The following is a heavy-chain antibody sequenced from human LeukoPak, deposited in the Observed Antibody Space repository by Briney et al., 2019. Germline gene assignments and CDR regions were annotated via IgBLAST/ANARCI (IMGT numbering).Heavy chain of an antibody. V-gene: IGHV3-9*01. J-gene: IGHJ3*02. CDR2: ISWNSGSI. CDR3: AKDSIKGAFDI. CDR1: GFTFDDYA. Sequence: GGSLRLSCAASGFTFDDYAMHWVRQAPGKGLEWVSGISWNSGSIGYAESVKGRFTISRDNAKNSLYLQMNSLRAEDTALYYCAKDSIKGAFDIWGQGTMVTVSS.